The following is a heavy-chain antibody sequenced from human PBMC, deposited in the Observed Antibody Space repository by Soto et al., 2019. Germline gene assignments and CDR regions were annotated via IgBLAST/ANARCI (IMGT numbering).Heavy chain of an antibody. J-gene: IGHJ3*02. V-gene: IGHV5-51*01. CDR1: GYSFTSYW. Sequence: PGESLTTSCKGSGYSFTSYWIVWVLQMPGKGLEWMGIIYPGDSDTRYSPSFQGQVTISAGKSISTAYLQWSSLKASDTAMYYCASPGIAVAGRRPNDAFDIWGQGTMVTVSS. CDR2: IYPGDSDT. CDR3: ASPGIAVAGRRPNDAFDI. D-gene: IGHD6-19*01.